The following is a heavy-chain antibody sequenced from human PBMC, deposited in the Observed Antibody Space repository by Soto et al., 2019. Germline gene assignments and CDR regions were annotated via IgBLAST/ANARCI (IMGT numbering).Heavy chain of an antibody. CDR1: GGTFSSYT. CDR2: IIPILGIA. CDR3: ARERDYYGSGRPIDF. Sequence: QVQLVQSGAEVKKPGSSVKVSCKASGGTFSSYTISWVRQAPGQGLEWMGRIIPILGIANYAQKFQGRVTITEDKSTSTAYMERSSLRSEDTAVYYCARERDYYGSGRPIDFWGQGTLVTVSS. V-gene: IGHV1-69*08. D-gene: IGHD3-10*01. J-gene: IGHJ4*02.